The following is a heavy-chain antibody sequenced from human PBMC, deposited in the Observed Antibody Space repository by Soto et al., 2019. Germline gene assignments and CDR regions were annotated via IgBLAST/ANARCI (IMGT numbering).Heavy chain of an antibody. J-gene: IGHJ4*02. CDR2: ISGYNGNT. Sequence: QVLLMQSGPEVKKPGASVKVSCKASGYTFHNYGISWVRQVPGQGLEWMGWISGYNGNTNYAPKIQGRVTVIRDTSTATAYMELRSLRSDDTAIYYCARGSESFDLWGQGTLVTVSS. CDR1: GYTFHNYG. D-gene: IGHD1-26*01. V-gene: IGHV1-18*01. CDR3: ARGSESFDL.